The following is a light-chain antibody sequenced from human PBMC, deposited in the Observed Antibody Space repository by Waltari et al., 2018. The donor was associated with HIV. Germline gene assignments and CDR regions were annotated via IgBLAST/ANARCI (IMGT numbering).Light chain of an antibody. CDR1: PSVYSNY. CDR3: QQYGRSTPDT. J-gene: IGKJ2*01. V-gene: IGKV3-20*01. Sequence: IVLTQSPGTLSLSPGESATLSWRASPSVYSNYVAWYREKPGQAPRLLIYEASSRATGSPDRFSGRGYGTDFTLTINRLEPEDVAVYYCQQYGRSTPDTFGQGTKLEIK. CDR2: EAS.